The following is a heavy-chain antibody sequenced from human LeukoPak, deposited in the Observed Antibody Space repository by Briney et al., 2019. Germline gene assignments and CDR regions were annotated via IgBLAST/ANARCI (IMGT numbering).Heavy chain of an antibody. D-gene: IGHD3-16*02. CDR1: GFTFSSYA. V-gene: IGHV3-64*01. CDR3: ARVLGDDYVWGSYRY. Sequence: GGSLRLSCAASGFTFSSYAMHWVRQAPGKGLEYVSAISSNGGSTYYANSVKGRFTISRDNSKNTLYLQMGSLRAEDMAVYYCARVLGDDYVWGSYRYWGQGTLVTVSS. J-gene: IGHJ4*02. CDR2: ISSNGGST.